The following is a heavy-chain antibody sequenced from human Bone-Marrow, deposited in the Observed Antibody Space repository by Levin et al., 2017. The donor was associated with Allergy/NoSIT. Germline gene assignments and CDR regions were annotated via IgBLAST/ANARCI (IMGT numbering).Heavy chain of an antibody. Sequence: GGSLRLSCVASGFTLSQYWMTWVRQAPGKGLEWVAKIKPDGSDKFYADSLKGRSTISRDNTRKSLTLQINNLRAEDTAVYYCARDSFSASSGLDYYYWMDVWGQGTTVTVSS. CDR2: IKPDGSDK. V-gene: IGHV3-7*01. J-gene: IGHJ6*02. D-gene: IGHD6-6*01. CDR1: GFTLSQYW. CDR3: ARDSFSASSGLDYYYWMDV.